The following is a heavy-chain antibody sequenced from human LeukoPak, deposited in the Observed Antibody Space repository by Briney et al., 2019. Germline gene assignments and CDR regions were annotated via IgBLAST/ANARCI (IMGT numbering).Heavy chain of an antibody. CDR3: ARAVVVVVAAKGGNWFDP. Sequence: GASVKVSCKASGYTFTGYYMHWVRQAPGQGLEWMGWINPNSGGTNYAQKFQGRVTMTRDTSISTAYMELSRLRSDDTAVYYCARAVVVVVAAKGGNWFDPWGQGTLVTVSS. CDR2: INPNSGGT. V-gene: IGHV1-2*02. J-gene: IGHJ5*02. CDR1: GYTFTGYY. D-gene: IGHD2-15*01.